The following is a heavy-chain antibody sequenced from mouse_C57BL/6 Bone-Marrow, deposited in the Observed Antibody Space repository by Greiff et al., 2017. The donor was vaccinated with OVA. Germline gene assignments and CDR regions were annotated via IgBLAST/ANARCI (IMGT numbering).Heavy chain of an antibody. D-gene: IGHD2-3*01. CDR2: IDPEDGDT. Sequence: VQLQQSGAELVRPGASVKLSCTASGFTINDYYMHWVKQRPEQGLEWIGRIDPEDGDTEYAPKFQGKATMTADTSSNTAYLQLSSLTSEDSAVYYCTNRRYDPSFAYWGQGTLVTVSA. CDR3: TNRRYDPSFAY. J-gene: IGHJ3*01. CDR1: GFTINDYY. V-gene: IGHV14-1*01.